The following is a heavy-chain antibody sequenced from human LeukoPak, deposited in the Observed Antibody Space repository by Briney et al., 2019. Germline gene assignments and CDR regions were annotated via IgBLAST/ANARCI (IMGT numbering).Heavy chain of an antibody. J-gene: IGHJ1*01. V-gene: IGHV4-4*07. D-gene: IGHD3-3*01. CDR1: GGSISTYY. Sequence: SETLSLTCTVSGGSISTYYWSWIRQPAGKGLEWIGRFDTSGSTNYNPSLKSRVTISVDTSKNQFSLKLSSVTAADTAVYYCARAPPGAIFGVVTKPRLGYFQHWGQGTLVTVSS. CDR2: FDTSGST. CDR3: ARAPPGAIFGVVTKPRLGYFQH.